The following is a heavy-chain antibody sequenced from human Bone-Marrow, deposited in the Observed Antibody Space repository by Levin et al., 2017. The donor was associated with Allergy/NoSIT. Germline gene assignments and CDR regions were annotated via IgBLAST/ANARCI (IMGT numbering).Heavy chain of an antibody. CDR1: GGSISSTSYH. J-gene: IGHJ6*02. CDR2: IYYTGDT. V-gene: IGHV4-39*07. D-gene: IGHD6-13*01. Sequence: PSETLSLTCTVSGGSISSTSYHWGWIRQPPGRTLEWIGTIYYTGDTFYKPSLNGRVTFSLDTSANHLSLKLTSVTAADTGVYYCARFSSWFHGMDVWGQGTTVTVSS. CDR3: ARFSSWFHGMDV.